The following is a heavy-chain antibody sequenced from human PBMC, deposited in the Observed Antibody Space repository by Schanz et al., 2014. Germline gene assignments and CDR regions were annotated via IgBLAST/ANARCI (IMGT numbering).Heavy chain of an antibody. J-gene: IGHJ3*02. V-gene: IGHV3-33*01. D-gene: IGHD3-10*01. CDR3: ARGIITMVRGGDVGAFDI. Sequence: QVQLVESGGGVVQPGRSLRLSCAASGFTFRSYGMHWVRQAPGKGLEWVALISYDGSSKNHPDSVQGRFTISRDNSKNALYLQMDSLRAEDTAVYYCARGIITMVRGGDVGAFDIWGQGTMVTVSS. CDR2: ISYDGSSK. CDR1: GFTFRSYG.